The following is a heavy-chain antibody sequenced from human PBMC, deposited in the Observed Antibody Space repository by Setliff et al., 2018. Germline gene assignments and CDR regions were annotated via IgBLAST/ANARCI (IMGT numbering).Heavy chain of an antibody. V-gene: IGHV4-39*01. CDR3: ALNPSWFGELFAWFDP. CDR2: IYYSGST. CDR1: GGSISSGGYY. Sequence: PSETLSLTCTVSGGSISSGGYYWSWIRQHPGKGLEWIGSIYYSGSTYYNPSLKSRVTISVDTSKNQFSLKLSSVTAADTAVYYCALNPSWFGELFAWFDPWGQGTLVTVSS. D-gene: IGHD3-10*01. J-gene: IGHJ5*02.